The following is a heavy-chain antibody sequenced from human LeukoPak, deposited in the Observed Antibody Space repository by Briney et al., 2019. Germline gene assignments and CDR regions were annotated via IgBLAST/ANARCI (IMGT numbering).Heavy chain of an antibody. CDR3: AIPRGPMGTLVYGGFEI. J-gene: IGHJ3*02. D-gene: IGHD5-24*01. Sequence: GASVKVSCKASGGTFNNYAISWVRQAPGQGLEWVGGTIPMFGTAKYAQNFQDRVTVITDESTGTAYMELSSLRSEDTAVYYCAIPRGPMGTLVYGGFEIWGQGTMVTVSS. V-gene: IGHV1-69*05. CDR1: GGTFNNYA. CDR2: TIPMFGTA.